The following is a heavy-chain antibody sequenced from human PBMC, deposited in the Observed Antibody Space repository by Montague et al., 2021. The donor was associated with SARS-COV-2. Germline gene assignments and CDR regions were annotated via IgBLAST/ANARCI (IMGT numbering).Heavy chain of an antibody. CDR2: TYYRSKWYN. J-gene: IGHJ4*02. Sequence: CAISGDSVAGNGAAWNWIRQTPARGLEWLGRTYYRSKWYNDYAVSVKSRITINPDTSRNQFSLQLNSVTPEDTAVYYCARGSSGYYTPRPFDYWGQGTLVTVSS. V-gene: IGHV6-1*01. D-gene: IGHD3-22*01. CDR3: ARGSSGYYTPRPFDY. CDR1: GDSVAGNGAA.